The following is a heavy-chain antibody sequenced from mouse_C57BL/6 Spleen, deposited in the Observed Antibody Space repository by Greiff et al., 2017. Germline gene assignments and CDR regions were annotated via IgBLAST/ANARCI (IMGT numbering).Heavy chain of an antibody. CDR1: GFTFSSYG. Sequence: EVQVVESGGDLVKPGGSLKLSCAASGFTFSSYGMSWVRPTPDKRLEWVATISSGGSYTYYPDSVKGRFTISRDNAKNTLYLQMSSLKSEDTAMYYCARHYDYDFDYGGQGTTLTVSS. V-gene: IGHV5-6*01. D-gene: IGHD2-4*01. CDR2: ISSGGSYT. CDR3: ARHYDYDFDY. J-gene: IGHJ2*01.